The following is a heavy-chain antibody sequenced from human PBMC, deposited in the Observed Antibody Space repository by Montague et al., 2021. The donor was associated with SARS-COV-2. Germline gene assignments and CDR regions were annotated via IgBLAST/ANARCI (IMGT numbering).Heavy chain of an antibody. CDR1: GGGSISSSHW. V-gene: IGHV4-4*02. CDR2: IYHDGST. Sequence: SETLSLTCTVSGGGSISSSHWWSWVRQPPGKGLEWIGEIYHDGSTNYNPSLNSRVTISVDTSKNQFSLKLSSVTAADTAVYYCARGTTVSSSGYYTGWFDPWGQGTLVTVSS. CDR3: ARGTTVSSSGYYTGWFDP. J-gene: IGHJ5*02. D-gene: IGHD3-3*01.